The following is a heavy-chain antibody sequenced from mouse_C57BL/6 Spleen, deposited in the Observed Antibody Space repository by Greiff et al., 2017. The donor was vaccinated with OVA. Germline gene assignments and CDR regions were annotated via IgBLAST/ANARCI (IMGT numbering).Heavy chain of an antibody. CDR2: IYPGDGDT. Sequence: QVQLKQSGPELVKPGASVKISCKASGYAFSSSWMNWVKQRPGKGLEWIGRIYPGDGDTNYNGKFKGKATLTVDKSSSTAYMQLSSLTSEDSAVYYCAILYDGYYLDYWGQGTTLTVSS. CDR3: AILYDGYYLDY. CDR1: GYAFSSSW. V-gene: IGHV1-82*01. J-gene: IGHJ2*01. D-gene: IGHD2-3*01.